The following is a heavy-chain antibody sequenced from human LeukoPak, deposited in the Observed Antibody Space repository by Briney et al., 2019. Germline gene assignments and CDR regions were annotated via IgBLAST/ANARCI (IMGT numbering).Heavy chain of an antibody. V-gene: IGHV3-23*01. Sequence: GSLRLSCAASGFPFSSYAMSWVRPAPGKGLEWVSAISGSGGSTYYADSVKGRFTISRDNSKNTLYLQMNSLRAEDTAVYYCAKDLPIYDILTGYPPSTCFDYWGQGTLVTVSS. CDR1: GFPFSSYA. J-gene: IGHJ4*02. CDR2: ISGSGGST. D-gene: IGHD3-9*01. CDR3: AKDLPIYDILTGYPPSTCFDY.